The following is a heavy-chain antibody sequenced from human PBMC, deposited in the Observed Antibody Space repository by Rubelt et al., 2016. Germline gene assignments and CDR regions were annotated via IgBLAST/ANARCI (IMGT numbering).Heavy chain of an antibody. J-gene: IGHJ4*02. CDR2: IKEDGSEE. CDR1: GFTFSSYW. V-gene: IGHV3-7*03. D-gene: IGHD3-3*01. Sequence: VQLVESGGGVVQPGGSLRVSCAASGFTFSSYWMTWVRRPPGKGLECVAIIKEDGSEEYYVDSVKGRFTISRDNAKNSMFLQMNSLRAEDTAVYYCARARSGYYRDYWGQGTLVTVSS. CDR3: ARARSGYYRDY.